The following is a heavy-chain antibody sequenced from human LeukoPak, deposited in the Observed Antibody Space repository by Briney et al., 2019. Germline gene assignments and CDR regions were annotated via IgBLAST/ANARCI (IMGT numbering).Heavy chain of an antibody. J-gene: IGHJ4*02. CDR2: IYYSGST. CDR1: GGSFSGYY. V-gene: IGHV4-59*08. CDR3: ARGSGDY. D-gene: IGHD1-26*01. Sequence: SETLSPTCAVYGGSFSGYYWSWIRQPPGKGLEWIGYIYYSGSTNYNPSLKSRVTISVDTSKNQFSLKLSSVTAADTAVYYCARGSGDYWGQGTLVTVSS.